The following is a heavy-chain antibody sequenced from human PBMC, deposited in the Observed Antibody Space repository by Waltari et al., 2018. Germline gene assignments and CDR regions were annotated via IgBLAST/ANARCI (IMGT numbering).Heavy chain of an antibody. Sequence: EVQLVESGGGLVQPGRSLRLSCAASGFTFDDYAMHWVRQAPGKGLEWVSGISWNSGSIGYADSVKGRFTISRDNAKNSLYLQMNSLRAEDTALYYCAKDMSSAWYAGALDYWGQGTLVTVSS. J-gene: IGHJ4*02. CDR3: AKDMSSAWYAGALDY. CDR2: ISWNSGSI. CDR1: GFTFDDYA. D-gene: IGHD6-19*01. V-gene: IGHV3-9*01.